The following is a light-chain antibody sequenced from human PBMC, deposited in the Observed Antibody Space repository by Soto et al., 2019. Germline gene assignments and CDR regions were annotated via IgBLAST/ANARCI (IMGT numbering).Light chain of an antibody. J-gene: IGKJ4*01. V-gene: IGKV3-20*01. CDR3: QQYGNSPLT. Sequence: SXSPGQRATLSCRASQSVRSDYFAWYQQKPGQAPRVIIFGVSTRSTGVPDRFSGSGSGTDFTLTISRLEPEDFALYYCQQYGNSPLTFGGGTKVDIK. CDR1: QSVRSDY. CDR2: GVS.